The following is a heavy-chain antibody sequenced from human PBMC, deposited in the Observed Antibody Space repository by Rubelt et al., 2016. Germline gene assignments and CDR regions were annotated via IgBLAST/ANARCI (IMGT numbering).Heavy chain of an antibody. Sequence: EVQLVQSGAEVKKPGESLRISCKGSGYSFTSYWISWVRQMPGKGLEWMGRIDPSDSYTKYSPSFQGHVTTSAENDIDTAYLQWSSLKASDTAIYYCARRFSFGGPYYKDLWGKGTTVIVSS. CDR3: ARRFSFGGPYYKDL. CDR2: IDPSDSYT. V-gene: IGHV5-10-1*01. CDR1: GYSFTSYW. J-gene: IGHJ6*03. D-gene: IGHD2-15*01.